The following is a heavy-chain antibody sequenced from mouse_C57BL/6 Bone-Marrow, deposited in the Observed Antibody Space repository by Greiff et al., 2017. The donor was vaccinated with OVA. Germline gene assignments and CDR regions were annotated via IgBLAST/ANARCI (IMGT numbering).Heavy chain of an antibody. CDR3: TASDYYGSPWFAY. CDR2: IDPENGDT. V-gene: IGHV14-4*01. D-gene: IGHD1-1*01. CDR1: GFNIKDDY. J-gene: IGHJ3*01. Sequence: EVQLQQSGAELVRPGASVKLSCTASGFNIKDDYMHWVKQRPEQGLEWIGWIDPENGDTEYASKFQGKATITADTYSNTAYLQLSSLTSEDAAVNYSTASDYYGSPWFAYWGQGTLVTVSA.